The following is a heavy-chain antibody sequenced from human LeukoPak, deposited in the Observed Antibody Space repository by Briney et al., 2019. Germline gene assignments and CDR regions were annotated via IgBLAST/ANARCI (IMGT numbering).Heavy chain of an antibody. D-gene: IGHD2-8*02. CDR1: GVSISSGGYY. Sequence: SETLSLTCAVSGVSISSGGYYWGWVRQPPGKGLESLGYIYHSGSSYYNPSLKSRVTLSADRSKNQFSLKLTSVTAADTAVYYCARASGADEMYNWFDPWGQGTLVIVSS. CDR2: IYHSGSS. J-gene: IGHJ5*02. CDR3: ARASGADEMYNWFDP. V-gene: IGHV4-30-2*01.